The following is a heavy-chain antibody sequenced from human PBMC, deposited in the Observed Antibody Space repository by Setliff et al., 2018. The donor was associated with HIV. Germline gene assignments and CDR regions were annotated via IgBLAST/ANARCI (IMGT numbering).Heavy chain of an antibody. Sequence: GGSLRLSCAASGFTFSSYSMNWVRQAPGKGLEWVSYISSSSSTIYYADSVKGRFTISKDNFENVVYLQMNSLRVDDTAVYYCVKDAYSTGKPGISWGQGTQVTVSS. CDR3: VKDAYSTGKPGIS. D-gene: IGHD2-8*02. CDR1: GFTFSSYS. J-gene: IGHJ4*02. V-gene: IGHV3-48*01. CDR2: ISSSSSTI.